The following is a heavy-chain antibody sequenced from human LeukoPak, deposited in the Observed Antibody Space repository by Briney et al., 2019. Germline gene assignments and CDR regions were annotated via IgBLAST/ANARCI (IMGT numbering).Heavy chain of an antibody. CDR1: GGSISSGGYS. Sequence: PSQTLSLTCAVSGGSISSGGYSWSWIRQPPGKGLEWIGYIYHSGSTYYNPSLKSRVTISVDRSKNQFSLKLSSVTAADTAVYYCARRASPYYGSSGGFDYWGQGTLVTVSS. CDR3: ARRASPYYGSSGGFDY. CDR2: IYHSGST. V-gene: IGHV4-30-2*01. J-gene: IGHJ4*02. D-gene: IGHD3-22*01.